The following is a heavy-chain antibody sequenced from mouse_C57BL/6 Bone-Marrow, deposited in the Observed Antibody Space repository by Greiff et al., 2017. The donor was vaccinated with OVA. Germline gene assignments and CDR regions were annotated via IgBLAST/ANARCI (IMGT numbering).Heavy chain of an antibody. V-gene: IGHV5-9-1*02. CDR1: GFTFSSYA. D-gene: IGHD1-1*01. CDR3: TRGYYYGSSYTFWYFDV. CDR2: ISSGGDYT. Sequence: EVMLVESGEGLVKPGGSLKLSCAASGFTFSSYAMSWVRQTPEKRLEWVAYISSGGDYTYYADTVKGRFTISRDNARNTLYLQMSSLKSEDTAMYYCTRGYYYGSSYTFWYFDVWGTGTTVTVSS. J-gene: IGHJ1*03.